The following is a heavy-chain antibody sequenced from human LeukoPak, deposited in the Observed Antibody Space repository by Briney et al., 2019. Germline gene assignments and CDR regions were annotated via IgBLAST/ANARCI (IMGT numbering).Heavy chain of an antibody. J-gene: IGHJ4*02. CDR1: GFTFDDYA. Sequence: GGSLRLSCAASGFTFDDYAMHWVRQAPGKGLEWVSGISWNSGSIGYADSVKGRFTISRDNAKNSLYLQMNSLRAEDTALYYCAKGAYDILTGYLGYWGQGTLVTVSS. CDR2: ISWNSGSI. V-gene: IGHV3-9*01. D-gene: IGHD3-9*01. CDR3: AKGAYDILTGYLGY.